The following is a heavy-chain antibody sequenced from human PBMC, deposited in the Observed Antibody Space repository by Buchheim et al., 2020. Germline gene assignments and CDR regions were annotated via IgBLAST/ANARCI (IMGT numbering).Heavy chain of an antibody. CDR1: GFPFSDAW. V-gene: IGHV3-15*01. CDR2: IKSKRAGGTT. CDR3: TTDRAISPRPLFDR. J-gene: IGHJ4*01. D-gene: IGHD6-6*01. Sequence: EVQLVESGGGLVEPGRSVRLSCEVSGFPFSDAWMGWVRQASGKGLEWVARIKSKRAGGTTDYAAPVIGRFTVSRDDSNNMMYLQMNSLKTEDTAVYYCTTDRAISPRPLFDRWGHGT.